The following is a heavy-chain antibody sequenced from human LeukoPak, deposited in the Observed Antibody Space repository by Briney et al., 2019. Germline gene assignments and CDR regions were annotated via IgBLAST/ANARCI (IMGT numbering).Heavy chain of an antibody. CDR3: ARGYGPLPGWSSDY. Sequence: GGSLRLSCAASGFTFHSYWMHWVRQAPGKGLVWVSRIDNDGGSTTYADSVKGRFTISRDNAKNTLYLQMNSLRAEDTAVYYCARGYGPLPGWSSDYWGQGTLVTVSS. CDR2: IDNDGGST. J-gene: IGHJ4*02. CDR1: GFTFHSYW. D-gene: IGHD3-10*01. V-gene: IGHV3-74*01.